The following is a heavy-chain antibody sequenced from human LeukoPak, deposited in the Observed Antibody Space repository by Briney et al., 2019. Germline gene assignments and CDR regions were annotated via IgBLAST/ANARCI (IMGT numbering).Heavy chain of an antibody. CDR3: ARVNVVRGYYYYYYYKDV. V-gene: IGHV4-61*01. D-gene: IGHD3-10*01. CDR2: IYYSGST. CDR1: GSSMSSDYY. J-gene: IGHJ6*03. Sequence: SETLSLTCTVSGSSMSSDYYWGWIRQPPGKGLEWIGYIYYSGSTNYNPSLKGRVTISVDTSKNQFSLKLSSVTAADTAVYYCARVNVVRGYYYYYYYKDVWGKGTTVTISS.